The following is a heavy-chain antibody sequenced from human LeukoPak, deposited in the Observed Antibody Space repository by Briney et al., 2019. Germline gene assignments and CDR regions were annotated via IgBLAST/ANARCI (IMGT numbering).Heavy chain of an antibody. Sequence: ASVKVSCKASRYTFTDYYMHWVRQAPGQGLEWMGWINPNSGGTNYAQKFQGRVTMTRDTSISTAYMELSRLRSDDTAVYYCARGGSGLRADLDSWGQGTLVTVSS. D-gene: IGHD4-17*01. J-gene: IGHJ5*01. CDR1: RYTFTDYY. CDR3: ARGGSGLRADLDS. V-gene: IGHV1-2*02. CDR2: INPNSGGT.